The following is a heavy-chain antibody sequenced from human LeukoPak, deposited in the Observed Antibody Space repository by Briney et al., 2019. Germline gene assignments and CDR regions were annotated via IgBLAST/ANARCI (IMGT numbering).Heavy chain of an antibody. CDR3: ARDPAQTYYYDP. CDR1: GYTFTGYY. V-gene: IGHV1-2*02. D-gene: IGHD3-22*01. J-gene: IGHJ4*02. CDR2: INPKNGGT. Sequence: ASVKVSCKASGYTFTGYYLHWVRQAPGQGLEWMGWINPKNGGTKYAQKFQGRVTMTRDTSISTVYMELSRLSSDDTAVYSCARDPAQTYYYDPWGQGTLVTVSS.